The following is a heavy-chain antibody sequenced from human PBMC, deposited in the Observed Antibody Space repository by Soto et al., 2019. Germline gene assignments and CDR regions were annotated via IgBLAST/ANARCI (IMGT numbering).Heavy chain of an antibody. Sequence: QITLKESGPTLVKPTQTLTLTCTFSGFSLSTTGVGVGWIRQPPGKALEWLALIYWDDDKRYNPSLNSRLATTKDTSKNRVVLAMTIMDPVDTATYYCVQSRCGGDCLQSYSSHSYYGLDVWGQGTTVTVSS. J-gene: IGHJ6*02. CDR2: IYWDDDK. CDR1: GFSLSTTGVG. V-gene: IGHV2-5*02. D-gene: IGHD2-21*02. CDR3: VQSRCGGDCLQSYSSHSYYGLDV.